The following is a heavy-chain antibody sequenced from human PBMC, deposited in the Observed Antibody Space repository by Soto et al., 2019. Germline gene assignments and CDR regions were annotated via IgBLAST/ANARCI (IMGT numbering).Heavy chain of an antibody. Sequence: GGSLRLSCAASGFTFSSYWMSWVRQAPGKGLEWVANIKQDGSEKYYVDSVKGRFTISRDNAKNSLYLQMNSLRAEDTAVYYCARDGYCSSTSCYRRWYYGMDVWGQGTTVTAP. CDR2: IKQDGSEK. D-gene: IGHD2-2*02. CDR3: ARDGYCSSTSCYRRWYYGMDV. CDR1: GFTFSSYW. V-gene: IGHV3-7*03. J-gene: IGHJ6*02.